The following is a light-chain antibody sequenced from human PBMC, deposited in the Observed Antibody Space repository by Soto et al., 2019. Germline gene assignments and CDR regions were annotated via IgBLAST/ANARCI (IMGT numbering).Light chain of an antibody. V-gene: IGKV3-15*01. J-gene: IGKJ4*01. Sequence: IVMTQPAATLSVSTGARATLSFRPSQSVSSTLAWYQQKPGQAPRLLIYGASTRATGIPARFSGSGSGTEFTLTISSLQSEDFAVYYCQQYNNWPRVTFGGGTKVDIK. CDR2: GAS. CDR3: QQYNNWPRVT. CDR1: QSVSST.